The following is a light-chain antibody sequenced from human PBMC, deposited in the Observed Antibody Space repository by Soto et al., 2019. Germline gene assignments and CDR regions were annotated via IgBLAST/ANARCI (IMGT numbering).Light chain of an antibody. J-gene: IGLJ2*01. CDR1: SSDVGGYNY. CDR2: EVS. CDR3: SSYAGSNFVV. Sequence: QSVLTQPPSASGSPGQSVTISCTGTSSDVGGYNYVSWYQQHPGKAPKLMIYEVSKRPSGVPDRFSGSKSGNTASLTVSGLQAEDEADYYCSSYAGSNFVVFGAGTKLTVL. V-gene: IGLV2-8*01.